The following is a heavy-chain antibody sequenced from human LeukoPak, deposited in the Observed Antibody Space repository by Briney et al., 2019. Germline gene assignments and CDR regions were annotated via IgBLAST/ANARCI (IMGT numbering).Heavy chain of an antibody. D-gene: IGHD3-10*01. V-gene: IGHV4-39*01. CDR2: IYYSGST. J-gene: IGHJ5*02. CDR1: GGSISSSSYY. CDR3: ARLNGRFGESNWFDP. Sequence: SETLSLTCTVSGGSISSSSYYWGWIRQPPGKRLEWIGSIYYSGSTYYNPSLKSRVTISVDTSKNQFSLKLSSVTAADTAVYYCARLNGRFGESNWFDPWGQGTLVTVSS.